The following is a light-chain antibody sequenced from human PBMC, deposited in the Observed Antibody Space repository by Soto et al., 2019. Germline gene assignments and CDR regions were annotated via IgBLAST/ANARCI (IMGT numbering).Light chain of an antibody. CDR1: GSSIGTNT. V-gene: IGLV1-44*01. J-gene: IGLJ2*01. CDR3: AALDGSLNNVL. CDR2: GNN. Sequence: QSVLTQPPSASGTPGQRVTISCSGSGSSIGTNTVNWYRQLPGTAPKLLISGNNQRPSGVPDRFSGSKSGTSASLAISGLQSEDEAEYYCAALDGSLNNVLFGGGTKLTVL.